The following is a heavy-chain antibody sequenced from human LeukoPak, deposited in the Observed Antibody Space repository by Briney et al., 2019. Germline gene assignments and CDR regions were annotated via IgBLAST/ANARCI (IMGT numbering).Heavy chain of an antibody. Sequence: SETLSLTCTVSGDSISTSNSYWGWIRQPPGKGLEWIGSIYYSGNTYYNASLKSRVTISVDTSKNQFSLKLSSVTAADTAVYYCARGARYYRRSGYPYYMDVWGKGTTVTVSS. D-gene: IGHD3-3*01. CDR3: ARGARYYRRSGYPYYMDV. V-gene: IGHV4-39*01. J-gene: IGHJ6*03. CDR2: IYYSGNT. CDR1: GDSISTSNSY.